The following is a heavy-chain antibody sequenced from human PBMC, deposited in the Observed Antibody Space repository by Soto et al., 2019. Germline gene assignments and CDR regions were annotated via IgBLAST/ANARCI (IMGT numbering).Heavy chain of an antibody. CDR3: AKIDPYFFDF. CDR2: ISDSGGST. CDR1: GFTFSSYA. Sequence: LRLSCAASGFTFSSYAMSWVRQAPGKGLEWVAVISDSGGSTYYADSVKGRFIISRDNSKNTIYLQMNSLRAEDTAKYYCAKIDPYFFDFWGQGALVTVSS. D-gene: IGHD3-10*01. V-gene: IGHV3-23*01. J-gene: IGHJ4*02.